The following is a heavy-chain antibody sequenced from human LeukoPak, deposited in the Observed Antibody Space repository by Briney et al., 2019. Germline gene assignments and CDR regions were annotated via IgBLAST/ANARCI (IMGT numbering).Heavy chain of an antibody. CDR3: ARGVRITIFGVVIIRPPVSYGMDV. CDR2: ISSSSSTI. CDR1: GFTFSSYS. J-gene: IGHJ6*02. Sequence: GGSLRLSCAASGFTFSSYSMNWVRQAPGKGLEWVSYISSSSSTIYYADSVKGRFTISRDNAKNSLYLQMNSLRDEDTAVYYCARGVRITIFGVVIIRPPVSYGMDVWGQGTTVTVSS. V-gene: IGHV3-48*02. D-gene: IGHD3-3*01.